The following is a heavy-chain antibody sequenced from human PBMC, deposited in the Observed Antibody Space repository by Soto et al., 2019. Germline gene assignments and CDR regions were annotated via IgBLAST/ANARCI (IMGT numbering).Heavy chain of an antibody. J-gene: IGHJ4*02. CDR2: IRGSGGDT. CDR1: GFTFSNYA. CDR3: AKDACTTGVCYFDY. V-gene: IGHV3-23*01. Sequence: GGSLRLSCAASGFTFSNYAMSWVHQAPGKGLEWVSAIRGSGGDTYYADAVKGRFTISRDNSKNTVFLQMNSLRAEDTAIYYCAKDACTTGVCYFDYWGQGTMVTVSS. D-gene: IGHD2-8*01.